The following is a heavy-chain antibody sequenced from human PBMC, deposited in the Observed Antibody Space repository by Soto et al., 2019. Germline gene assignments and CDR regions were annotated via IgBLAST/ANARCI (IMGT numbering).Heavy chain of an antibody. Sequence: VLEWIGYIYHSGSTYYNPSLKSRVTISVDRSKNQFSLKLSSVTAADTAVYYCARAGSSYYYDSSGYYAFDIWGQGTMVTVSS. J-gene: IGHJ3*02. V-gene: IGHV4-30-2*01. CDR3: ARAGSSYYYDSSGYYAFDI. CDR2: IYHSGST. D-gene: IGHD3-22*01.